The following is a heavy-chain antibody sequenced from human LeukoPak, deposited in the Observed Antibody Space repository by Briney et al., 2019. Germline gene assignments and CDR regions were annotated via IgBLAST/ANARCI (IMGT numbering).Heavy chain of an antibody. CDR1: GGTFSSYA. D-gene: IGHD3-10*01. CDR2: IIPIFGIA. V-gene: IGHV1-69*04. Sequence: GASVKDSCKASGGTFSSYAISWVRQAPGQRLEWMGKIIPIFGIANYAQKFQGRVTITADKSTSTAYMELSSLRSEDTAVYYCARDVLPRGFDPWGQGTLVTVSS. J-gene: IGHJ5*02. CDR3: ARDVLPRGFDP.